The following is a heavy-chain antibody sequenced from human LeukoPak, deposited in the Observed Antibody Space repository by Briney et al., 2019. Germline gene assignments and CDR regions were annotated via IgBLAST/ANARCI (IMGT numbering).Heavy chain of an antibody. CDR2: ISSSGSTI. V-gene: IGHV3-48*03. Sequence: PGGSLRLSCAASGFTFSSYEMNWVRQGPGKGLEWVSYISSSGSTIYYADSVKGRFTISRDNAKNSLYLQMNSLRAEDTAVYYCARGDKYYYDSSGYYGDYWGQGTLVTVSS. J-gene: IGHJ4*02. D-gene: IGHD3-22*01. CDR1: GFTFSSYE. CDR3: ARGDKYYYDSSGYYGDY.